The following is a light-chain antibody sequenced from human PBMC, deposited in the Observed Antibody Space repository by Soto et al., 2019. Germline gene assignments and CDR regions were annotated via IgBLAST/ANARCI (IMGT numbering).Light chain of an antibody. CDR1: QSVSSSY. J-gene: IGKJ1*01. V-gene: IGKV3-20*01. CDR3: QQYGSSPPWT. Sequence: EIVLTQSPGTLSLSPGERATLSCRASQSVSSSYLAWYQQKPGQAPRLLIYGASSRATGLPDRFSGSGSGTDFTLTISRLEPEDFAAYYCQQYGSSPPWTFGQGTKVEIK. CDR2: GAS.